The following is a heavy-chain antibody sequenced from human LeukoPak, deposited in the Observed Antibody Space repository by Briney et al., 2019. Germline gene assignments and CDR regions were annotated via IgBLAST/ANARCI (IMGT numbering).Heavy chain of an antibody. D-gene: IGHD6-13*01. V-gene: IGHV4-59*08. J-gene: IGHJ6*02. Sequence: SETLSLTCTVSGGSISSYYWNWIRQSPGKGLEWIGFAFYSGRTNYNPSLQSRVTISVDTSKNQFSLKLSSVTAADTAVYYCARLAAAGLPYYYYGMDVWGQGTTVTVSS. CDR3: ARLAAAGLPYYYYGMDV. CDR1: GGSISSYY. CDR2: AFYSGRT.